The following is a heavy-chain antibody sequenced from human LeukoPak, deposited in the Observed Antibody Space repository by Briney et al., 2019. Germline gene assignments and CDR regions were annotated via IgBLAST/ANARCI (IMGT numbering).Heavy chain of an antibody. Sequence: SETLSLTCAVYGGSFSGYYWSWIRQPPGKGLEWIGEINHSGSTNYNPSLKSRVTISVDTSKNQFSLKLSSVTAADTAVYYCARATYSSGWYAYYFDYWGQGILVTVSS. J-gene: IGHJ4*02. V-gene: IGHV4-34*01. CDR2: INHSGST. CDR3: ARATYSSGWYAYYFDY. CDR1: GGSFSGYY. D-gene: IGHD6-19*01.